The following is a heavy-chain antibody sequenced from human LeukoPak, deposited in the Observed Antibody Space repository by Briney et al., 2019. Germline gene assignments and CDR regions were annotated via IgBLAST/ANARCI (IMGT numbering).Heavy chain of an antibody. CDR3: TRAAVAGTGAD. CDR2: IRSKAYGGTT. J-gene: IGHJ4*02. V-gene: IGHV3-49*04. D-gene: IGHD6-19*01. CDR1: GFTFGDYA. Sequence: GGSLRLSCTASGFTFGDYAMSWVRQAPGKGLEWVGFIRSKAYGGTTEYAASVKGRFTISRDDSKSIAYLQMNSLKTEDTAMYYCTRAAVAGTGADWGQGTLVTVSS.